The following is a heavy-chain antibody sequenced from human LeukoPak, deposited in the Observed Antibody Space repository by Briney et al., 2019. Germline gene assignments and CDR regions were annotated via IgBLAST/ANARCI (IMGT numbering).Heavy chain of an antibody. CDR3: ARDAYSGSYRFDY. V-gene: IGHV3-21*01. Sequence: GGSLRLSCAASGFTFSSYSMNWVRQAPGKGLEWVSSISSSSSYIYYADSVKGRFTISRDNAKNSLYLQMNSPRAEDTAVYYCARDAYSGSYRFDYWGQGTLVTVSS. CDR1: GFTFSSYS. D-gene: IGHD1-26*01. J-gene: IGHJ4*02. CDR2: ISSSSSYI.